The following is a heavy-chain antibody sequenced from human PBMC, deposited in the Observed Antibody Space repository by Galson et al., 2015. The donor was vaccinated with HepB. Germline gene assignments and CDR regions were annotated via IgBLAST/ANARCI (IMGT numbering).Heavy chain of an antibody. CDR3: ARRRVGPYSGSYRLDLPPYYYYMDV. CDR2: IIPIFGTA. V-gene: IGHV1-69*13. D-gene: IGHD1-26*01. Sequence: SVKVSCKASGGTFSSYAISWVRQAPGQGLEWMGGIIPIFGTANYAQKFQGRVTITADESTSTAYMELSSLRSEDTAVYYCARRRVGPYSGSYRLDLPPYYYYMDVWGKGTTVTVSS. J-gene: IGHJ6*03. CDR1: GGTFSSYA.